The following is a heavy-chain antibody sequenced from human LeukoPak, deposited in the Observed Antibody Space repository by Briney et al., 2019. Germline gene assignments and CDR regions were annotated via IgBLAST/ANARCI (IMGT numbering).Heavy chain of an antibody. Sequence: GGSLTLSCTASGFTFSSYAMSWVRQAPGKGLDLVSAISGSGGSTYYADSVKGRFTISRDNSKNTLYLQMNSLRAEDTAVYYCADRGIFEAPDYWGQGTLVTVSS. V-gene: IGHV3-23*01. CDR3: ADRGIFEAPDY. CDR2: ISGSGGST. D-gene: IGHD3-3*01. J-gene: IGHJ4*02. CDR1: GFTFSSYA.